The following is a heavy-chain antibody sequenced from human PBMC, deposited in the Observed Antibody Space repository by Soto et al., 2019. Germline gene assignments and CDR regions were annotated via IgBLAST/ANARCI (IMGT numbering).Heavy chain of an antibody. Sequence: SETLSLTCTVSGGSISSSSYYWGWIRQPPGKGLEWIGSIYYSGSTYYNPSLKGRVTISVDTSKNQFSLKLSSVTAADTAVYYCARGPGVVVPAAIDYWGQGTLVTVSS. CDR2: IYYSGST. V-gene: IGHV4-39*01. CDR1: GGSISSSSYY. CDR3: ARGPGVVVPAAIDY. J-gene: IGHJ4*02. D-gene: IGHD2-2*01.